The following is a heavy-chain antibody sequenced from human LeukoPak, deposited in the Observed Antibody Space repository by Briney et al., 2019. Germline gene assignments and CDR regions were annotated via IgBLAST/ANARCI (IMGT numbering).Heavy chain of an antibody. CDR3: AKALGSVSRDSSSWYFDY. D-gene: IGHD6-6*01. CDR2: IRYDGSNK. CDR1: GFTFNSYG. J-gene: IGHJ4*02. Sequence: PGGPLRLSCAASGFTFNSYGMHWVRQAPGKGLEWVAFIRYDGSNKYYADFVKGRFTISRDNSKNPLYLQMNSLGAEDTAVYYCAKALGSVSRDSSSWYFDYWGQGTLVTVSS. V-gene: IGHV3-30*02.